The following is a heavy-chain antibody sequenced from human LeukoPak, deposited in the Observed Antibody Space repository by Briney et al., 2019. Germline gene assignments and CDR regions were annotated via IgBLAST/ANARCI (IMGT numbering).Heavy chain of an antibody. J-gene: IGHJ6*03. Sequence: SVKVSCKASGGTFSSYAISWVRQAPGQGLEWMGGIIPIFGTANYAQKFQGRVTMTTDTSTSTAYMELRTLRSDDTAVYYCARRGGGYCTSTRCCCMDVWGKGTTVTVSS. CDR3: ARRGGGYCTSTRCCCMDV. CDR1: GGTFSSYA. D-gene: IGHD2-2*01. V-gene: IGHV1-69*05. CDR2: IIPIFGTA.